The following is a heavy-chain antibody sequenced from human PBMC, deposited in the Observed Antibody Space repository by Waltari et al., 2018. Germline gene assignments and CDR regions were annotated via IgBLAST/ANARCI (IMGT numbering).Heavy chain of an antibody. Sequence: EVQLVETGGGLIQPVGSLRLSCAASGFTVSSNYMSWVRQAPGKGLEWVSVIYSGGSTYYADSVKGRFTISRDNSKNTLYLQMNSLRAEDTAVYYCARDSSGDDAFDIWGQGTMVTVSS. CDR1: GFTVSSNY. V-gene: IGHV3-53*02. D-gene: IGHD3-22*01. CDR2: IYSGGST. CDR3: ARDSSGDDAFDI. J-gene: IGHJ3*02.